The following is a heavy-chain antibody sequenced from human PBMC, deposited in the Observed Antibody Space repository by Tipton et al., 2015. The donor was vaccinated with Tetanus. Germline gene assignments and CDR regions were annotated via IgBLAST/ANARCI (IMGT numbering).Heavy chain of an antibody. D-gene: IGHD7-27*01. CDR2: VHYSGST. J-gene: IGHJ3*02. Sequence: LRLSCTVSGGSISSYYWTWIRQPPGRGLEWIGYVHYSGSTNYSPSLRSRVTLSVDTSKNQFSLKLSSVTAADTAVYYCARGARNWGFKMWSFDSWGQGTMVTVSS. CDR1: GGSISSYY. V-gene: IGHV4-59*01. CDR3: ARGARNWGFKMWSFDS.